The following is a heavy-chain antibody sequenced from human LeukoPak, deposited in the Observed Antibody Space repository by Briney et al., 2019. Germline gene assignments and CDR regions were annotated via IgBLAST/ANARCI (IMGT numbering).Heavy chain of an antibody. CDR1: GYTLTELS. J-gene: IGHJ4*02. CDR2: FDPEDGET. D-gene: IGHD3-22*01. Sequence: ASVKVSCKVSGYTLTELSMHWVRQAPGKGLEWMGGFDPEDGETIYAQKFQGRVTMTEDTSTDTAYMELSSLRSEDTAVYYCATGHGYDSSGARNFDYWGQGTLVTVSS. V-gene: IGHV1-24*01. CDR3: ATGHGYDSSGARNFDY.